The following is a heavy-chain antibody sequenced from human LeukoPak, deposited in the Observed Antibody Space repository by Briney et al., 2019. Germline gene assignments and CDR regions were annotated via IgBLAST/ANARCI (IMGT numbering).Heavy chain of an antibody. J-gene: IGHJ4*02. CDR3: AKEGLERWELSGYY. D-gene: IGHD1-26*01. Sequence: ASVKVSCKASGYIFTGYYMHWVRQAPGQGLEWMGWINPNSGATNYAQKFQGRVTMTRDMSISTVYMEVSSLRSDDTAVYHCAKEGLERWELSGYYWGQGTLVTVSS. CDR2: INPNSGAT. V-gene: IGHV1-2*02. CDR1: GYIFTGYY.